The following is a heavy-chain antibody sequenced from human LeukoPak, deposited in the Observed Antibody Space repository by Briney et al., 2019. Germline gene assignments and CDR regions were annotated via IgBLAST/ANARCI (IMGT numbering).Heavy chain of an antibody. V-gene: IGHV1-18*04. CDR1: GYIFTGYY. CDR2: ISAYNGNT. CDR3: ARAPLYYDFWSGYLFPGDIDY. Sequence: GASVKVPCKASGYIFTGYYMHWVRQAPGQGLEWMGWISAYNGNTNYAQKLQGRVTMTTDTSTSTAYMELRSLRSDDTAVYYCARAPLYYDFWSGYLFPGDIDYWGQGTLVTVSS. D-gene: IGHD3-3*01. J-gene: IGHJ4*02.